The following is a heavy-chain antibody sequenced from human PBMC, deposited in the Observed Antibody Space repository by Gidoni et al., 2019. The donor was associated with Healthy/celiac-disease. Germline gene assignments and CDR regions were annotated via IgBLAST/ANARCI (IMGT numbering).Heavy chain of an antibody. CDR3: AHLNSYIGIGAFDI. D-gene: IGHD1-26*01. J-gene: IGHJ3*02. Sequence: QITLKESGPTLVKPTQPLTLTCTFSGFSPSTSGVGVGWIRQPPGKALEWLALIYWNDDKRYSPSLKSRLTITKDTSKNQVVLTMTNMDPVDTATYYCAHLNSYIGIGAFDIWGQGTMVTVSS. CDR1: GFSPSTSGVG. V-gene: IGHV2-5*01. CDR2: IYWNDDK.